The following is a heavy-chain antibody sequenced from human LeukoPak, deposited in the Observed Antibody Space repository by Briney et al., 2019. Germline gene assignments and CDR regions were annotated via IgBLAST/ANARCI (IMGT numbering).Heavy chain of an antibody. V-gene: IGHV4-4*07. J-gene: IGHJ4*02. CDR2: IYTSGST. CDR3: ARDRGFRESYFDY. D-gene: IGHD3-10*01. Sequence: SETLSLTCTVSGGSISSYYWSWIRQPAGKGLEWIGRIYTSGSTYYNSSLKSRVTISVDTSKNQFSLKLSSVTAADTAVYYCARDRGFRESYFDYWGQGTLVTVSS. CDR1: GGSISSYY.